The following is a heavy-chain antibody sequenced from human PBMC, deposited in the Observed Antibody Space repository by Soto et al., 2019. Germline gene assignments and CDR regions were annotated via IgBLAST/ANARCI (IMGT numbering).Heavy chain of an antibody. D-gene: IGHD3-16*01. CDR1: GVSDSGYY. V-gene: IGHV4-59*02. CDR3: ARLPGGGDAYRYLDY. CDR2: IFRDATT. J-gene: IGHJ4*02. Sequence: SDTLSLTCTASGVSDSGYYWNWLRQPPGPGLQWIGYIFRDATTNYNPSLKSRPTMSEDGSKDQFPVNLSSVTAADTAVYYCARLPGGGDAYRYLDYWGQGTLVKVSS.